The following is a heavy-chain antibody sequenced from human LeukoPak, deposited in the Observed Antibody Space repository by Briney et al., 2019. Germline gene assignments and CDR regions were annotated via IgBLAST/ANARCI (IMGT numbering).Heavy chain of an antibody. CDR3: ARDELGGSYLHYYYGMDV. Sequence: GASVKVSCKASGYTFTSYGISWVRQAPGQGLEWMGWISAYNGNTNYAQKLQGRVTMTTDTSTSTAYMELRSLRSDDTAVYYCARDELGGSYLHYYYGMDVWGQGTTVTVSS. D-gene: IGHD1-26*01. CDR2: ISAYNGNT. V-gene: IGHV1-18*01. J-gene: IGHJ6*02. CDR1: GYTFTSYG.